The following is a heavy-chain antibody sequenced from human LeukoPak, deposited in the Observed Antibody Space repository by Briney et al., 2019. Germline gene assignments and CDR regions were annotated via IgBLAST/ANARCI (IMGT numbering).Heavy chain of an antibody. V-gene: IGHV4-39*01. Sequence: SETLSLTCTVSGGSIGSSSYYWGWIRQPPGKGLEWIGSIYYSGSTYYNPSLKSRVTISVDTSKNQFSLKLSSVTAADTAVYYCATSSSGWYYFDYWGQGTLVTVSS. CDR3: ATSSSGWYYFDY. CDR2: IYYSGST. CDR1: GGSIGSSSYY. J-gene: IGHJ4*02. D-gene: IGHD6-19*01.